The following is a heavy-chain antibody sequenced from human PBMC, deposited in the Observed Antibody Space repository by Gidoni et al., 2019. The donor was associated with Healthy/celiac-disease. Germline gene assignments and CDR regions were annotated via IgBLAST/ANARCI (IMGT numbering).Heavy chain of an antibody. V-gene: IGHV4-34*01. CDR2: INHSGST. J-gene: IGHJ1*01. CDR3: ASLGNYYDYVWGSYRQDNRYFQH. CDR1: GGSFSGYY. D-gene: IGHD3-16*02. Sequence: QVQLQQWGAGLLKPSETLSLTCAVYGGSFSGYYWSWIRQPPGKGLEWIGEINHSGSTNYNPSLKSRVTISVDTSKNQFSLKLSSVTAADTAVYYCASLGNYYDYVWGSYRQDNRYFQHWGQGTLVTVSS.